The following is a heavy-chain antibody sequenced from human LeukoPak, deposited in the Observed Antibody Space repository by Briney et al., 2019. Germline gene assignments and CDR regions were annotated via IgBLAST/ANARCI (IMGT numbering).Heavy chain of an antibody. CDR1: GFIFSSYA. J-gene: IGHJ4*02. Sequence: GGSLRLSCAASGFIFSSYAMHWVRRAPGKGPEWVAIIWFDGSNQYYAESVEGRFTVSRDNSKNTLYLQMNSLRAEDTAVYYCAKRANTEKSSVLMVYAINGYYFDYWGQGTLVTVSS. CDR2: IWFDGSNQ. CDR3: AKRANTEKSSVLMVYAINGYYFDY. D-gene: IGHD2-8*01. V-gene: IGHV3-33*06.